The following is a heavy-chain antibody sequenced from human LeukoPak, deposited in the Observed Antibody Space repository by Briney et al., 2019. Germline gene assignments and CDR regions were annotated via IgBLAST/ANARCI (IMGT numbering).Heavy chain of an antibody. D-gene: IGHD3-3*01. J-gene: IGHJ4*02. CDR2: ISGSGGST. V-gene: IGHV3-23*01. Sequence: GGSLRLSCAASGFTFSSYAMSWVRQAPGKGLEWVSAISGSGGSTYYADSVKGRFTISRDNSKNTLYLQMNSLRAEDTAVYYCAKGLSKDGLRFLAWFPGPPDYWGQGTLVTVSS. CDR1: GFTFSSYA. CDR3: AKGLSKDGLRFLAWFPGPPDY.